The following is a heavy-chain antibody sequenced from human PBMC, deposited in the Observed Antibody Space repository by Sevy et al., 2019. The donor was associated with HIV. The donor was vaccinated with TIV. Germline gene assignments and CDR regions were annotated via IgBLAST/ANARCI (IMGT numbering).Heavy chain of an antibody. CDR2: ISGTDGST. J-gene: IGHJ4*02. V-gene: IGHV3-23*01. Sequence: GGSLRLSCAASGFTFSTYAMNWVRQAPGKGLEWVSTISGTDGSTYYADSVTGRFTVSRDNSKNTLYLQMNSLRVEDTAVYYCAKDGSGYGSGGGCYQDFDYWGQGTLVTVSS. CDR3: AKDGSGYGSGGGCYQDFDY. D-gene: IGHD2-15*01. CDR1: GFTFSTYA.